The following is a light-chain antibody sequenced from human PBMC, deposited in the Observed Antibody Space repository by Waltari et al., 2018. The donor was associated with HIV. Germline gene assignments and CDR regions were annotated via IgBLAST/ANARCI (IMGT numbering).Light chain of an antibody. CDR1: NSNIGAGYD. V-gene: IGLV1-40*01. CDR2: GDT. CDR3: QSYDKSLSGLWV. J-gene: IGLJ3*02. Sequence: SVLTQPPSVSGTPGQEISISCSGNNSNIGAGYDVYWYRQSQGTSPRLVLDGDTIRPAVVPDRFSGSRSGNSVSLDITGLRAEDEGDYYCQSYDKSLSGLWVFGGGTRLTVL.